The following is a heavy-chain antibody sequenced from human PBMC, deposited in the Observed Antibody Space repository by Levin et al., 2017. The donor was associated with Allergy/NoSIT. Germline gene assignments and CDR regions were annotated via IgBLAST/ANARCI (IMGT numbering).Heavy chain of an antibody. V-gene: IGHV1-24*01. CDR3: ATVGYCSSTSCPTQYYYDYGMDV. CDR1: GYTLTELS. J-gene: IGHJ6*02. Sequence: GGSLRLSCKVSGYTLTELSMHWVRQAPGKGLEWMGGFDPEDGETIYAQKFQGRVTMTEDTSTDTAYMELSSLRSEDTAVYYCATVGYCSSTSCPTQYYYDYGMDVWGQGTTVTVSS. D-gene: IGHD2-2*01. CDR2: FDPEDGET.